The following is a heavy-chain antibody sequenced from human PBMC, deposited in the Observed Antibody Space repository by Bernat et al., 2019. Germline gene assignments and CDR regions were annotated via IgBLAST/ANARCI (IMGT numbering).Heavy chain of an antibody. CDR1: GFTFSNYG. Sequence: EVQLVESGGGSVEPGGSLRLSCAASGFTFSNYGMIWVRQAPGKGPEWVSTISGGGENTHYADSVKGRFTISRDDSKNTLFLHMNSLRAEDTALYYCAIEPPHYDFWIGSDYWGQRTLVTVSS. CDR2: ISGGGENT. CDR3: AIEPPHYDFWIGSDY. V-gene: IGHV3-23*04. D-gene: IGHD3-3*01. J-gene: IGHJ4*02.